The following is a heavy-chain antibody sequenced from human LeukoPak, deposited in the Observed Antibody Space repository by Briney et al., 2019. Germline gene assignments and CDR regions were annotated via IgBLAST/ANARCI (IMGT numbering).Heavy chain of an antibody. V-gene: IGHV3-23*01. D-gene: IGHD3-22*01. J-gene: IGHJ4*02. CDR1: GFTFSSYP. Sequence: GGSLRLSCVASGFTFSSYPMNWVRQAPGKGLEWVSLITGNGGTTHYADSVKGRFTISRDNSKNTLYLQMNSLRAEDTAVYYCAIDYDSSGSYFDYWGQGTLVTVSS. CDR3: AIDYDSSGSYFDY. CDR2: ITGNGGTT.